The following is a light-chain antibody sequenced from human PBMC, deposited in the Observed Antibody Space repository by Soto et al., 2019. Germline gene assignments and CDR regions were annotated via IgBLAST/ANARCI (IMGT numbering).Light chain of an antibody. CDR3: QLYCRSPR. J-gene: IGKJ1*01. Sequence: EITLTHPLGALYSAKNDTATLSFRASQSVSNNYLAWYQQKPGQAPRLLIYGASNRATGIPDRFSGSGSGTDFTLTSSRLEPEDIAVYYCQLYCRSPRFGQGTKVDIK. CDR1: QSVSNNY. V-gene: IGKV3-20*01. CDR2: GAS.